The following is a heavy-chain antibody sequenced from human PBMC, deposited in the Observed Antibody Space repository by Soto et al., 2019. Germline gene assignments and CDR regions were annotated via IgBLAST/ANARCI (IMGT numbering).Heavy chain of an antibody. CDR1: GFTFSSYG. D-gene: IGHD1-26*01. CDR3: ARDLGGGSYYSTPDY. CDR2: IWYDGSNK. J-gene: IGHJ4*02. Sequence: GGSLRLSCAASGFTFSSYGMHWVRQAPGKGLEWVAVIWYDGSNKYYADSVKGRFTISRDNSKNTLYLQMNSLRAEDTAVYYCARDLGGGSYYSTPDYWGQGTLVAVSS. V-gene: IGHV3-33*01.